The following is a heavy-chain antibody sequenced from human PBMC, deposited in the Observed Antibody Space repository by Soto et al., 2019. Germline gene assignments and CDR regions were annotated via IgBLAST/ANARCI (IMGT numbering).Heavy chain of an antibody. CDR1: GGSFSGYY. CDR3: ARGQYYDFWSGYLLPFAY. J-gene: IGHJ4*02. CDR2: INHSGST. D-gene: IGHD3-3*01. V-gene: IGHV4-34*01. Sequence: LSLTCAVYGGSFSGYYWSWIRQPPGKGLEWIGEINHSGSTNYNPSLKSRVTISVDTSKNQFSLKLSSVTAADTAVYYCARGQYYDFWSGYLLPFAYWGQGTLVTVSS.